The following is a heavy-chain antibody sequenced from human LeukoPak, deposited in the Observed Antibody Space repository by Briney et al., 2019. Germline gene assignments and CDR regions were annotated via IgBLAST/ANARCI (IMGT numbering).Heavy chain of an antibody. CDR1: GFTFSSYE. J-gene: IGHJ6*03. Sequence: GGSLRLSCAASGFTFSSYEMNWVRQAPGKGLEWVSYISSSGSTIYYADSVKGRFTISRDSAKNSLYLQMNSLRAEDTAVYYCVRSGGSSWYVYYYYYMDVWGKGTTVTISS. CDR2: ISSSGSTI. V-gene: IGHV3-48*03. D-gene: IGHD6-13*01. CDR3: VRSGGSSWYVYYYYYMDV.